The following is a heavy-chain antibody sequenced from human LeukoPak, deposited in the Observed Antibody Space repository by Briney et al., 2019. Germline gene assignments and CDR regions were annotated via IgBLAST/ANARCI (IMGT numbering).Heavy chain of an antibody. D-gene: IGHD4-17*01. J-gene: IGHJ4*02. CDR1: GFTFSSYA. CDR2: ISYDGSNK. V-gene: IGHV3-30*04. Sequence: PGRPLRLSCAASGFTFSSYAMHWVRQAPGKGLEWVAVISYDGSNKYYADSVKGRFTISRDNSKNTLYLQMNSLRAEDTAVYYCARSAYGDYVDLVYWGQGTLVTVSS. CDR3: ARSAYGDYVDLVY.